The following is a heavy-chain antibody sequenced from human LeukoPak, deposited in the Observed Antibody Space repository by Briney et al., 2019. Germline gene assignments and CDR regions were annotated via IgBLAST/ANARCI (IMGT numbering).Heavy chain of an antibody. J-gene: IGHJ4*02. Sequence: SETLSLTCAVYGGSFSGYYWSWIRQPPGKGLEWIEEINHSGSTNYNPSLKSRVTISVDTSKNQFSLKLSSVTAADTAVYYCARGDYVWGSYRSHHFDYWGQGTLVTVSS. V-gene: IGHV4-34*01. CDR2: INHSGST. D-gene: IGHD3-16*02. CDR3: ARGDYVWGSYRSHHFDY. CDR1: GGSFSGYY.